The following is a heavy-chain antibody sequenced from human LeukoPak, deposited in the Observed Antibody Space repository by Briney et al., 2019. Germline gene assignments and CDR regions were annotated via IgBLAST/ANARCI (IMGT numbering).Heavy chain of an antibody. D-gene: IGHD2-15*01. CDR3: ARDLFEVVAANNWFDP. V-gene: IGHV4-38-2*02. CDR2: IYHSGST. J-gene: IGHJ5*02. CDR1: GYSISSGYY. Sequence: SETLSLTCTVSGYSISSGYYWGWIRQPPGKGLEWIGSIYHSGSTYYNPSLKSRVTISVDTSKNQFSLKLSSVTAADTAVYYCARDLFEVVAANNWFDPWGQGTLVTVSS.